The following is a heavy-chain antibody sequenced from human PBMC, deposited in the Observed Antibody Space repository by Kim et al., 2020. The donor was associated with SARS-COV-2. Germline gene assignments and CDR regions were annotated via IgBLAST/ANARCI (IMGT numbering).Heavy chain of an antibody. CDR1: GGSISSDY. J-gene: IGHJ6*03. CDR3: ARVLAGAYYYGSGSYYKNPNYCYYMDV. D-gene: IGHD3-10*01. Sequence: SETLSLTCTVSGGSISSDYWSWIRQPPGKGLEWIGYIYYSGSTNYNPSLKSRVTISVDTSKNQFSLKLSSVTAADTAVYYCARVLAGAYYYGSGSYYKNPNYCYYMDVWGKRTTVTVSS. CDR2: IYYSGST. V-gene: IGHV4-59*01.